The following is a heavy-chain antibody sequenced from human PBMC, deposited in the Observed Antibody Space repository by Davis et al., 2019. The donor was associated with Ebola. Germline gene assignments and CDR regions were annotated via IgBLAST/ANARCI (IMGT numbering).Heavy chain of an antibody. Sequence: ASVKVSCKASGYTLTSYYIHWVRQAPGQGLEWMGIVNPSGGNTVYAQKFQGRVTMTRDTSSSTVYMDLSSLRPEDTAVYYCARDGRVGINYFSDDYYYYMDVWGKGTTVTVSS. V-gene: IGHV1-46*01. D-gene: IGHD2/OR15-2a*01. CDR3: ARDGRVGINYFSDDYYYYMDV. J-gene: IGHJ6*03. CDR2: VNPSGGNT. CDR1: GYTLTSYY.